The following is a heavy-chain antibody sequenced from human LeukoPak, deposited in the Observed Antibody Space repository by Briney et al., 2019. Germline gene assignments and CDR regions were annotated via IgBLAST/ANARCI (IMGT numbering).Heavy chain of an antibody. CDR3: ARGYYYGSGSYNRTTHFDY. CDR1: GGSFSGYY. D-gene: IGHD3-10*01. CDR2: INHSGST. J-gene: IGHJ4*02. Sequence: SETLSLTCAVYGGSFSGYYWSWIRQPPGKGLEWIGEINHSGSTNYNPSLKSRVTISVDTSKNQFSLKLSSVTAADTAVYYCARGYYYGSGSYNRTTHFDYWGQGTLVTVSS. V-gene: IGHV4-34*01.